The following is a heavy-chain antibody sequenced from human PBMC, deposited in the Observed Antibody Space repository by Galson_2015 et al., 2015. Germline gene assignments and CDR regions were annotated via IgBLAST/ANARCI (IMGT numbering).Heavy chain of an antibody. CDR2: ILYDGTNK. D-gene: IGHD3/OR15-3a*01. CDR3: ARDYWTGINVEYYLDL. Sequence: PTLSCAASGFTFSNYALHWVRPAPGTGMEWVAVILYDGTNKYYGDSAKGRFSISRDNSKNTLYLQMNSLRADDTAVYYCARDYWTGINVEYYLDLWGQGSLFTVSS. V-gene: IGHV3-33*05. CDR1: GFTFSNYA. J-gene: IGHJ4*02.